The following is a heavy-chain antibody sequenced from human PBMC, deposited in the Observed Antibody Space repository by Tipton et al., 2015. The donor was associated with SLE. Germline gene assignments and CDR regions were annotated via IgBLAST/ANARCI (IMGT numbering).Heavy chain of an antibody. Sequence: TLSLTCTVSGGSISSGSYYWSWIRQPAGKGLEWIGYIVTSGSTNYNPSLKSRVTMSVNTSKNQFSLKLSSVTAADTAVYYCARDEVAARPGTFYGMDVWGQGTTVAVSS. D-gene: IGHD6-6*01. V-gene: IGHV4-61*09. CDR2: IVTSGST. CDR1: GGSISSGSYY. CDR3: ARDEVAARPGTFYGMDV. J-gene: IGHJ6*02.